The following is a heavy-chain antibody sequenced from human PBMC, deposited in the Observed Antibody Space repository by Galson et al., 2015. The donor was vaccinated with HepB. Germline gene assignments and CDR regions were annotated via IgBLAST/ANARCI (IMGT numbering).Heavy chain of an antibody. CDR1: GFSVRNYF. V-gene: IGHV3-66*01. J-gene: IGHJ2*01. CDR3: ARDRDYFDL. D-gene: IGHD3-10*01. CDR2: IDTRDDG. Sequence: SLRLSCAASGFSVRNYFMNWVRQPPGKGLQWVSSIDTRDDGKYVDSVKGRFTISRDTSKNTLYLQVNTLTGEDTATYFCARDRDYFDLWGRGTLVTVSS.